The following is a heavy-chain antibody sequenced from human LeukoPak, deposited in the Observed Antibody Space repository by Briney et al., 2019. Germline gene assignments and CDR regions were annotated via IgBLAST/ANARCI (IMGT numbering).Heavy chain of an antibody. CDR3: TRSGGFAPAADH. CDR1: GGSISSYY. CDR2: IYTSGST. J-gene: IGHJ4*02. V-gene: IGHV4-4*07. Sequence: SETLSLTCTVSGGSISSYYWSWIRQPAGKGLEWIGRIYTSGSTNYNPSLKSRVTISADTSKNQFSLKLSSVTAADTAVYYCTRSGGFAPAADHWGQGTLAIVSS. D-gene: IGHD2-2*01.